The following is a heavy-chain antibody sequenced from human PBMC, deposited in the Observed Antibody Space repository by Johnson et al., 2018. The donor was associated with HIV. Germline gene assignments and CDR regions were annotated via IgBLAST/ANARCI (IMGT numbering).Heavy chain of an antibody. CDR1: GFTFSNYP. V-gene: IGHV3-48*04. J-gene: IGHJ3*01. D-gene: IGHD6-13*01. CDR3: ARDWSDIAAAVTGAFDV. CDR2: ISSSGSTI. Sequence: VQLVESGGGVVRPGRSLRLSCAASGFTFSNYPMHWVRQAPGKGLEWVSYISSSGSTIYYADSVKGRFTISRDNAKNSLYLQMNSLRAEDTAVYYGARDWSDIAAAVTGAFDVWGQGTMVTVSS.